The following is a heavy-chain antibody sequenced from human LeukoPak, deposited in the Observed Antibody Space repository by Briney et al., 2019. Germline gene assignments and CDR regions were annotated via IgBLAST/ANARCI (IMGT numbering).Heavy chain of an antibody. CDR2: LIPLFGTA. J-gene: IGHJ4*02. V-gene: IGHV1-69*13. D-gene: IGHD5-24*01. CDR3: ARDGRDGYNMGGYYFDS. CDR1: GGTFSTYD. Sequence: ASVKVSCKASGGTFSTYDISWVRQAPGQGLEWMGGLIPLFGTANYAQKFQGGVTITADESTSTSYMELRSLRSEDTAVYYCARDGRDGYNMGGYYFDSWGQGTLVTVSS.